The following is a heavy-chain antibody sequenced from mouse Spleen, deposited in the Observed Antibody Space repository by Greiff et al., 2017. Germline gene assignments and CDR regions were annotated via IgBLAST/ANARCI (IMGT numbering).Heavy chain of an antibody. CDR3: ARAYGNYVGYYAMDY. CDR1: GYTFTSYW. V-gene: IGHV1-55*01. Sequence: QVQLQQPVAELVKPGASVKMSCKASGYTFTSYWITWVKQRPGQGLEWIGDIYPGSGSTNYNEKFKSKATLTVDTSSSTAYMQLSSLTSEDSAVYYCARAYGNYVGYYAMDYWGQGTSVTVSS. CDR2: IYPGSGST. D-gene: IGHD2-10*02. J-gene: IGHJ4*01.